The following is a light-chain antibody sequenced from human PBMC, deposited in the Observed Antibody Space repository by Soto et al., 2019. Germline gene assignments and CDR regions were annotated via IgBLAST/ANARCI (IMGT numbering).Light chain of an antibody. J-gene: IGKJ4*01. CDR2: ATS. V-gene: IGKV3-20*01. CDR1: QSVSSSY. CDR3: QQFGGSPPRLT. Sequence: EIVLTQSPGTLSLSPGERATLSCRASQSVSSSYLAWYQQKPGQAPRLLIYATSSRVTGVPDRFSGSGSGTDFTLNINRLEPEDFAVYYCQQFGGSPPRLTFGGGTKVEIK.